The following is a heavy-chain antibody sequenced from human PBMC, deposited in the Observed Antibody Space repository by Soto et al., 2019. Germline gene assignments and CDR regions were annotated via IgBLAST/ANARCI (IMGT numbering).Heavy chain of an antibody. Sequence: ASVKVSCKASGYTFTSYGISWVRQAPGQGLEWMGWISAYNGNTNYAQKLQGRVTMTTDTSTSTAYMELRSLRSDDTAVYYCARDVGDIVVVVAAKLDYWGQGPLVTVSS. D-gene: IGHD2-15*01. CDR1: GYTFTSYG. V-gene: IGHV1-18*01. J-gene: IGHJ4*02. CDR3: ARDVGDIVVVVAAKLDY. CDR2: ISAYNGNT.